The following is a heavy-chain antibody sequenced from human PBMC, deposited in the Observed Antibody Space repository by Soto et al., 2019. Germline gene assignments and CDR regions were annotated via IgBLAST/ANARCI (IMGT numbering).Heavy chain of an antibody. CDR2: IHHTGGT. J-gene: IGHJ4*01. Sequence: QVQLQESGPGLVKPSGTLSLTCAVSDYSISSGYWWSWVRQPPGKGLEWIGEIHHTGGTKYNPSLKSRVTMSVDKSKNQFSLRVTFVTAADTAVYHCVWNGEYYLGFWGHGTLVTVSS. CDR3: VWNGEYYLGF. V-gene: IGHV4-4*02. D-gene: IGHD1-1*01. CDR1: DYSISSGYW.